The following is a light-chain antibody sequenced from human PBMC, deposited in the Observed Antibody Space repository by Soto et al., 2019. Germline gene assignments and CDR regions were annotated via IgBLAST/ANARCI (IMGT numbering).Light chain of an antibody. CDR2: DVT. CDR3: SSYTSSTSYV. Sequence: QSALTQPASVSGSPGQSITISCTGTSSDVGGYDYVSWYQQHPGKAPQLMIYDVTNRPSGVSNRFSGSKSGNTASLTISGLQAEDEATYYCSSYTSSTSYVFGTGTKVTVL. CDR1: SSDVGGYDY. V-gene: IGLV2-14*01. J-gene: IGLJ1*01.